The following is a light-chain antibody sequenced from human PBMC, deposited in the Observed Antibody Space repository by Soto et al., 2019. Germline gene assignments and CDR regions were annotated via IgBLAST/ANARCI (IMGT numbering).Light chain of an antibody. V-gene: IGLV2-14*01. CDR3: CSYTTSYTWV. J-gene: IGLJ3*02. CDR2: GVT. CDR1: SSDVGVHNF. Sequence: QSALTQPASVSGSPGQSISISCTGTSSDVGVHNFVSWYQHHPGKAPKVLIYGVTNRPSGVSHRFSGSKSGNTASLTISGLRAEDEADYYCCSYTTSYTWVFGGGTKLTVL.